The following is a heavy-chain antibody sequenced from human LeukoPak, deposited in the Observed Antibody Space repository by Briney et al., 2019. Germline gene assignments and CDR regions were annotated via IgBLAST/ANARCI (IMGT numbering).Heavy chain of an antibody. CDR2: IYPGDSDT. V-gene: IGHV5-51*01. CDR1: GYSFTSYW. J-gene: IGHJ4*02. D-gene: IGHD3-22*01. CDR3: ARWGYYYYDSSGNDY. Sequence: GESLKISCKGSGYSFTSYWIGWVRQLPGKGLEWMGIIYPGDSDTRHSPSFQGQVTISADKSISTAYLQWSSLKASDTAMYYCARWGYYYYDSSGNDYWGQGTLVTVSS.